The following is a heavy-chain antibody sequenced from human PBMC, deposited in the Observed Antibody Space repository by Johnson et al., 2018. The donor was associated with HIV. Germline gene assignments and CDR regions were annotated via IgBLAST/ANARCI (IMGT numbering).Heavy chain of an antibody. Sequence: VQLVESGGGLVQPGGSLRLSCAASGFTFSSYAMSWVRQAPGKGLEWVSVIYSGGSTYYADSVKGRFTVSRDNSKNTLYLQMNSLREEDTAVYHCARGRISVTEVDLRGGGFDIWGQGTMVTVSS. D-gene: IGHD3-22*01. J-gene: IGHJ3*02. CDR2: IYSGGST. CDR1: GFTFSSYA. V-gene: IGHV3-66*02. CDR3: ARGRISVTEVDLRGGGFDI.